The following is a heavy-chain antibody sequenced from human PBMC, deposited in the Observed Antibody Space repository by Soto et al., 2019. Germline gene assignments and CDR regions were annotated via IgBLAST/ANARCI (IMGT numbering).Heavy chain of an antibody. D-gene: IGHD3-10*01. CDR1: GDSVSSNSAA. CDR2: TYYRSKWYN. Sequence: SQTLSLTCAISGDSVSSNSAAWNWIRQSPSRGLEWLGRTYYRSKWYNDYAVSVKSRITINPDTSKNQFSLQLNSVTPEDTAVYYCARDNNTVWFGDYYYYMDVWGKGTTVTVSS. J-gene: IGHJ6*03. CDR3: ARDNNTVWFGDYYYYMDV. V-gene: IGHV6-1*01.